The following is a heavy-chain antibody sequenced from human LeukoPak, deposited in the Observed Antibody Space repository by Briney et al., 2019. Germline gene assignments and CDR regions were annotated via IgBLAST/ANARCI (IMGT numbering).Heavy chain of an antibody. J-gene: IGHJ5*02. Sequence: GGSLRLSCAASGFTFSSYSMNWVRQAPGKGLEWVSYISSSSSTIYYADPVKGRFTISRDNAKNSLYLQMDSLRAEDTAVYYCAREGGYGDWYNWFDPWGQGTLVTVSS. CDR2: ISSSSSTI. CDR1: GFTFSSYS. CDR3: AREGGYGDWYNWFDP. D-gene: IGHD4-17*01. V-gene: IGHV3-48*01.